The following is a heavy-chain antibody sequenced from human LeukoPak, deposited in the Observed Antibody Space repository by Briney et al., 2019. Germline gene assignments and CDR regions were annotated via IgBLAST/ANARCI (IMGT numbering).Heavy chain of an antibody. CDR2: IWYDGSNK. J-gene: IGHJ4*02. V-gene: IGHV3-33*06. CDR3: AKGYADNSGYFKTFHY. CDR1: GFTFSSYG. D-gene: IGHD3-22*01. Sequence: PGRSLRLSCAASGFTFSSYGMHWVRQAPGKGLEWVAVIWYDGSNKYYADSVKGRFTISRDNSKNTLYLQMNSLRAEDTAVYYCAKGYADNSGYFKTFHYWGQGTLVTVSS.